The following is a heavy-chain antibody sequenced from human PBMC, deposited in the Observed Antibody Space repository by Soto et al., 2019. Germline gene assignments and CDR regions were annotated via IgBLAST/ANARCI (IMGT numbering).Heavy chain of an antibody. D-gene: IGHD2-21*02. Sequence: ASVKVSCKASGYTFSSYAIHWVRQAPGQRLEWMGWINAGNGNTKYSQKFQGRVTITRDTSASTAYMELSSLRSEDTAVYYCARSIVVVTALDYWGQGTLVTVSS. CDR1: GYTFSSYA. J-gene: IGHJ4*02. CDR2: INAGNGNT. V-gene: IGHV1-3*01. CDR3: ARSIVVVTALDY.